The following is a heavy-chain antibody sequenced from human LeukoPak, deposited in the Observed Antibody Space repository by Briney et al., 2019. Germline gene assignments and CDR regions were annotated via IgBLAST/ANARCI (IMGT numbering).Heavy chain of an antibody. CDR1: GYTFTSYG. CDR2: INTYNGNR. Sequence: ASVKVSCKASGYTFTSYGISWVRQAPGQGLEWMGWINTYNGNRKYAQNLQGRVTMTTDTSTSTAYMELRSLRSDDTAVYYCARDPVIVVVPAAIGWFDPWGQGTLVTVSS. CDR3: ARDPVIVVVPAAIGWFDP. V-gene: IGHV1-18*01. J-gene: IGHJ5*02. D-gene: IGHD2-2*02.